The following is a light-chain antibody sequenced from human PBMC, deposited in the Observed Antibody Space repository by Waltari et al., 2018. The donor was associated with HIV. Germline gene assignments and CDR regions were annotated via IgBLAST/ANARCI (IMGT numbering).Light chain of an antibody. Sequence: QSVLTQPPSASATPGQGVGISCSGSRSNIGTNTVNWYQHLPGTAPKLLIYSNNQRPSGVPDRFSGSKSGTSASLAISGLQSEDEADYYCAVWDDSLNGPVFGGGTKLTVL. V-gene: IGLV1-44*01. CDR1: RSNIGTNT. CDR2: SNN. CDR3: AVWDDSLNGPV. J-gene: IGLJ3*02.